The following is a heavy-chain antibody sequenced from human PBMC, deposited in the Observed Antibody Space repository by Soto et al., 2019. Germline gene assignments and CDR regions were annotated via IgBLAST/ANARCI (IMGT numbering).Heavy chain of an antibody. J-gene: IGHJ6*02. V-gene: IGHV1-69*13. CDR2: IIPMFGTP. CDR1: GGPFSNYA. D-gene: IGHD2-8*01. Sequence: SVKVSCKTSGGPFSNYAISWVRQAPGQGLEWVGGIIPMFGTPNYAQNFRDRVTITADASTGTAYMELSSLRSDDPAVYYCARGTRDCTRISCYTRQSQFRYDMDFCGQGTKVTVSS. CDR3: ARGTRDCTRISCYTRQSQFRYDMDF.